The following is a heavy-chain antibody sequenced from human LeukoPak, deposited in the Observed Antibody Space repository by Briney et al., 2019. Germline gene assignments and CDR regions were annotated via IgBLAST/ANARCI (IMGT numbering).Heavy chain of an antibody. CDR2: ISSSGKA. J-gene: IGHJ4*02. Sequence: SETLSLTCAVSGGSITTTDFDWAWIRQPPGQGFEWIATISSSGKAYYYPSLMSRVTISVDTSKNQFSLDVTSVTASDTGLFYCARFKGGTGFDYWGRGILVIVS. V-gene: IGHV4-39*01. CDR3: ARFKGGTGFDY. CDR1: GGSITTTDFD. D-gene: IGHD1-26*01.